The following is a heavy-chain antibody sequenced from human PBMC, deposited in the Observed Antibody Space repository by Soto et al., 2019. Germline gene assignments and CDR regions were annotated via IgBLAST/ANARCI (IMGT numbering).Heavy chain of an antibody. CDR1: GFTFSNYA. D-gene: IGHD2-2*01. CDR3: AKEGYCTTSSCYRSSRMDV. CDR2: ISGSGGST. Sequence: GGSLRLSCAPSGFTFSNYAMSWVRQAPGKGLEWVSVISGSGGSTYYADSVKGRFTISRDNSKYTLYLQMNSLRAEDTAVYYCAKEGYCTTSSCYRSSRMDVWGQRNTVTVSS. J-gene: IGHJ6*02. V-gene: IGHV3-23*01.